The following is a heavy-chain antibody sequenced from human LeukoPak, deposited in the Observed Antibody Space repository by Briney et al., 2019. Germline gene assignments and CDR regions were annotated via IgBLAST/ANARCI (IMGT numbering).Heavy chain of an antibody. CDR3: Y. D-gene: IGHD1-26*01. J-gene: IGHJ4*02. V-gene: IGHV4-4*02. CDR1: GGSISSTNW. CDR2: ISLAGRT. Sequence: SETLSLTCGVSGGSISSTNWWSWVRQPPGQGLEWIGEISLAGRTNYNPSLNGRVTMSLDESSNQLSLNLLLFERSGAFCPFGYWGQGTLVIVPS.